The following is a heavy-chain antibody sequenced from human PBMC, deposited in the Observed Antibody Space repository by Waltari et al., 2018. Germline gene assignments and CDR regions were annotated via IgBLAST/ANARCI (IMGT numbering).Heavy chain of an antibody. CDR2: INHSGST. V-gene: IGHV4-34*01. CDR3: ARYSSSWYGAFDI. Sequence: QMQLQQWGAGLLKPSETLSLTCAVYGGSFSGYYWSWIRQPPGKGLEWIGEINHSGSTNYNPSLKSRVTISVDTSKNQFSLKLSSVTAADTAVYYCARYSSSWYGAFDIWGQGTMVTVSS. J-gene: IGHJ3*02. CDR1: GGSFSGYY. D-gene: IGHD6-13*01.